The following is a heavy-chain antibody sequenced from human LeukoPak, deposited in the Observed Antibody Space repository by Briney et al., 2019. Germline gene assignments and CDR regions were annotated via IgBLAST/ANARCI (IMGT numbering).Heavy chain of an antibody. D-gene: IGHD3-3*01. J-gene: IGHJ4*02. V-gene: IGHV3-23*01. CDR2: ISGSGGST. CDR3: AYDFWSAYYSDY. CDR1: GFTFSSYA. Sequence: GGSLRLSCAASGFTFSSYAMNWVRQAPGKGLEWVSAISGSGGSTYYADSVKGRFTISRDNSKSTLYLQMNSLRGEDTAIYYCAYDFWSAYYSDYWGQGTLVTVSS.